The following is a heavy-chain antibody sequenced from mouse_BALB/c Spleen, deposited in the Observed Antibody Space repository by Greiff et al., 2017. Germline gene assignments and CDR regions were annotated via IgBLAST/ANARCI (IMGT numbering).Heavy chain of an antibody. V-gene: IGHV1-7*01. CDR3: GGSAWFAY. CDR1: GYTFTSYW. Sequence: VQLQQSGAELAKPGASVKMSCKASGYTFTSYWMHWVKQRPGQGLEWIGYINPSTGYTEYNQKFKDKATLTADKSSSTAYMQLSSLTSEDSAVYYCGGSAWFAYWGQGTLVTVSA. J-gene: IGHJ3*01. CDR2: INPSTGYT.